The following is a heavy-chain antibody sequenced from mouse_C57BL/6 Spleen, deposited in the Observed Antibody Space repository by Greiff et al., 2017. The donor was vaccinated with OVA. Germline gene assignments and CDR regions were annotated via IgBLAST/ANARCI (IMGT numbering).Heavy chain of an antibody. CDR2: IDPSDSYT. CDR3: ARRGPITTVVARYFDV. V-gene: IGHV1-50*01. CDR1: GYTFTSYW. J-gene: IGHJ1*03. Sequence: QVQLQQPGAELVKPGASVKLSCKASGYTFTSYWMQWVKQRPGQGLEWIGEIDPSDSYTNYNQKFKGKATLTVDTSSSTAYMQLSSLTSEDSAVYYCARRGPITTVVARYFDVWGTGTTVTVSS. D-gene: IGHD1-1*01.